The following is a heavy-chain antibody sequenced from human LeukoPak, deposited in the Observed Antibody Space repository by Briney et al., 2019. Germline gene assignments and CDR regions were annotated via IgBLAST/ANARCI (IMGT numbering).Heavy chain of an antibody. J-gene: IGHJ5*02. Sequence: GGSLRLSCAASGFTFSSYSMNWVRQAPGKGLEWVSSISSSSSYIYYADPVKGRFTISRDNAKNSLYLQMNSLRAEDTAVYYCAKGAYSGINNWLDPWGQGTLVTVSS. CDR2: ISSSSSYI. D-gene: IGHD1-26*01. CDR3: AKGAYSGINNWLDP. CDR1: GFTFSSYS. V-gene: IGHV3-21*04.